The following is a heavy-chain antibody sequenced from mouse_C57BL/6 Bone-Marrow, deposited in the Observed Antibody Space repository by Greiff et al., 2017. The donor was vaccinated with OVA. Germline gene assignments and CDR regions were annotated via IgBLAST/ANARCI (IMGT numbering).Heavy chain of an antibody. Sequence: EVQVVESGGGLVQPGGSLKLSCAASGFTFSDYYMYWVRQTPEKRLEWVAYISNGGGSTYYPDTVKGRFTISRDNAKNTLYLQMSRLKSEDTAMYYCARSYYYGSDYAMDYWGQGTSVTVSS. J-gene: IGHJ4*01. CDR2: ISNGGGST. CDR3: ARSYYYGSDYAMDY. D-gene: IGHD1-1*01. CDR1: GFTFSDYY. V-gene: IGHV5-12*01.